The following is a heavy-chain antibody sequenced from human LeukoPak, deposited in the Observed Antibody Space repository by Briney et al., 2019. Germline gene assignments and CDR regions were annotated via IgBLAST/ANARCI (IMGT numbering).Heavy chain of an antibody. CDR2: ISGSGDTT. CDR1: GFTFSSYS. V-gene: IGHV3-23*01. D-gene: IGHD4-17*01. CDR3: AKELTTERTPGVDS. Sequence: GGSLRLSCTASGFTFSSYSMSWVSQGPGTGLEWVSAISGSGDTTFYADSVKGRFTISRDNSKKTLYLQVNSLRAEDTAVYFCAKELTTERTPGVDSWGQGTLVPVSS. J-gene: IGHJ4*02.